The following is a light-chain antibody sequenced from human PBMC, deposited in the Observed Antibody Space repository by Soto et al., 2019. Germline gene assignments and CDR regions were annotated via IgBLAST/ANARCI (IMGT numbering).Light chain of an antibody. Sequence: EIVLTQSPDTLSLSPGERATLSCRASQSVGSSLAWYQQKPGQAPRLLIYDASNRATGIPARFSGSGSGTDFTLTISSLEPEDFAVYYCQQRSNWPPEVTFGPGTKVXIK. CDR3: QQRSNWPPEVT. CDR2: DAS. V-gene: IGKV3-11*01. J-gene: IGKJ3*01. CDR1: QSVGSS.